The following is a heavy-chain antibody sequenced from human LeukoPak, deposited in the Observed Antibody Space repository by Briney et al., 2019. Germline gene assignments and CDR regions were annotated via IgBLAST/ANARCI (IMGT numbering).Heavy chain of an antibody. CDR1: GFTFGSYA. CDR3: AKDLGSGYDICSGGSCYFDY. CDR2: ISGSGGST. V-gene: IGHV3-23*01. Sequence: GGSLRLSCAASGFTFGSYAMSWVRQAPGKGLEWVSAISGSGGSTYYADSVKGRFTISRDNSKNTLYLQMNSLRAEDTAVYYCAKDLGSGYDICSGGSCYFDYWGQGTLVTVSS. J-gene: IGHJ4*02. D-gene: IGHD2-15*01.